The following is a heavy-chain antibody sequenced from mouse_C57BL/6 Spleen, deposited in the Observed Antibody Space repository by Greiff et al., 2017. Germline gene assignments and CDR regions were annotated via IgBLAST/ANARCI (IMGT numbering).Heavy chain of an antibody. CDR3: ARLLPFAY. CDR1: GYAFSSSW. D-gene: IGHD1-1*01. V-gene: IGHV1-82*01. J-gene: IGHJ3*01. Sequence: VQLQQSGPELVKPGASVKISCKASGYAFSSSWMNWVKQRPGQSLEWIGRIYPGDGNTNYNGKFKGKATLTADKSSSTAYMQLSSLTSEDSAVCICARLLPFAYWGQGTLVTVSA. CDR2: IYPGDGNT.